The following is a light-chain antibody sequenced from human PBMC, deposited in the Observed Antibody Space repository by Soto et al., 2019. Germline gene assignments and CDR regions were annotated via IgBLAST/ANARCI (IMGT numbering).Light chain of an antibody. V-gene: IGKV2-28*01. CDR1: QSLLHSNGYNY. CDR3: MQALQTPRT. CDR2: LGS. J-gene: IGKJ4*01. Sequence: DIVMTKSPLSLPVTPGEPASISCRSSQSLLHSNGYNYLDWYLQKPGQSPQLLIYLGSNWASGVPDRFSGSGSGTDFTLKISRVEAEDFGFYYCMQALQTPRTFGGGTKVEIK.